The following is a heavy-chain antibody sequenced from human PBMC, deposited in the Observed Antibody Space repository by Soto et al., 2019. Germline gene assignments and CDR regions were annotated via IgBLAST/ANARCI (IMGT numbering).Heavy chain of an antibody. V-gene: IGHV1-69*01. CDR1: GYIFKNYA. D-gene: IGHD3-16*02. Sequence: QVQLVQSGAEVKETGSSVKVSCKSSGYIFKNYAVTWLRQAPGQGLGWMGGIIPVFGTPDYSQKFRGRVIISADESTSTVYMELRSLTSEDTAVYYCARHLYDYVWGSYRHWGQGTLVTVSS. CDR3: ARHLYDYVWGSYRH. CDR2: IIPVFGTP. J-gene: IGHJ4*02.